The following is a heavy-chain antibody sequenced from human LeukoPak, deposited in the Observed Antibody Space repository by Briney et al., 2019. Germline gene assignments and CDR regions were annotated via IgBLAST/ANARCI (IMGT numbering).Heavy chain of an antibody. CDR2: LHPDGSER. CDR1: GFRFTGYW. V-gene: IGHV3-7*01. J-gene: IGHJ4*02. Sequence: GGSLRLSCTASGFRFTGYWMTWVREAPGKGLEWVARLHPDGSERNYVGSVEGRFTVSGDNAKSSLYLQMNSLRVEDTAVYYCARGGYSFDYLGQGTLVTVSS. D-gene: IGHD5-12*01. CDR3: ARGGYSFDY.